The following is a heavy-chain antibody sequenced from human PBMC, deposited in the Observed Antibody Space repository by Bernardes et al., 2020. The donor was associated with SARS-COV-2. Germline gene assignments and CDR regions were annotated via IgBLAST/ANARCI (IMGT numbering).Heavy chain of an antibody. CDR2: IYTSGST. CDR1: GDSIRSGSYY. Sequence: SETLSLTRTVSGDSIRSGSYYWSWIRQPAGKGLEWIGHIYTSGSTNYSPSLKSRVTMSVDTSKNQFSLKLSSVTAADTAVYYCAREGVSDWFDPWGQGTLVSVSS. J-gene: IGHJ5*02. CDR3: AREGVSDWFDP. D-gene: IGHD6-13*01. V-gene: IGHV4-61*09.